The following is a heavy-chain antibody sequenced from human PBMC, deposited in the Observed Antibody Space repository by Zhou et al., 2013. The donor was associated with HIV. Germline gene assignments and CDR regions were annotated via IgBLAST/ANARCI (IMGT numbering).Heavy chain of an antibody. D-gene: IGHD3-22*01. V-gene: IGHV1-69*05. Sequence: QVQLVQSGAEVKKPGSSVKVSCKASGGTFSSYAISWVRQAPGQGLEWMGGIIPIFGTANYAQKFQGRVTITTDESTSTAYMELSSLRSEDTAVYYCARVRIYYDSSGYYHPDPGWFDPWGQGTLVTVSS. J-gene: IGHJ5*02. CDR2: IIPIFGTA. CDR1: GGTFSSYA. CDR3: ARVRIYYDSSGYYHPDPGWFDP.